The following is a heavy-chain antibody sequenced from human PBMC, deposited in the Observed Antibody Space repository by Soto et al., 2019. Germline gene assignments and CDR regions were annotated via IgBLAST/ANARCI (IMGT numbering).Heavy chain of an antibody. D-gene: IGHD3-16*01. CDR3: ARGGTRRDTYYGVDV. V-gene: IGHV3-11*01. J-gene: IGHJ6*02. CDR1: GLIFSDYY. Sequence: GGSLRLSCAASGLIFSDYYMSWIRQGPGKGLEWVSYISSSGTTMYNADSVKGRFTISRDNAKNSLYLQMNSLRAEDTAVYYCARGGTRRDTYYGVDVWGQGTTVTVSS. CDR2: ISSSGTTM.